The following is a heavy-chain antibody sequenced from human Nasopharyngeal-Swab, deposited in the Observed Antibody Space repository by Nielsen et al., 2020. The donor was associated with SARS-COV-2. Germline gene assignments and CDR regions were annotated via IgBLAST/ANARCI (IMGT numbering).Heavy chain of an antibody. D-gene: IGHD2-21*02. CDR3: ANAYCGGDCYSHDYYYYYGMDV. J-gene: IGHJ6*02. Sequence: GESLKISCAASGFTFSGYAMSWVRQAPGKGLEWVSAISGSGGSTYYADSVKGRFTISRDNSKNTLYLQMNSLRAEDTAVYYCANAYCGGDCYSHDYYYYYGMDVWGQGTTVTVSS. V-gene: IGHV3-23*01. CDR2: ISGSGGST. CDR1: GFTFSGYA.